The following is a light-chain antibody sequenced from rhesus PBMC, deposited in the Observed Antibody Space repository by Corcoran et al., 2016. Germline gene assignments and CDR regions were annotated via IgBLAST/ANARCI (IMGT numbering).Light chain of an antibody. CDR1: QGISSY. CDR2: AAS. V-gene: IGKV1-25*01. J-gene: IGKJ4*01. Sequence: DIQMTQSPSSLSASVGDRVTITCRASQGISSYLAWYQQKPGKAPKLLIYAASTLQSGFPSRFSGSGSGTDFTLTISSLQPEDFATYYCQQHNTYPLTFGGGTKVELK. CDR3: QQHNTYPLT.